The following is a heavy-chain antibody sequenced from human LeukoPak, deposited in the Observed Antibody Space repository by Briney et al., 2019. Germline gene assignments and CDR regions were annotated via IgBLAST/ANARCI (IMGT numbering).Heavy chain of an antibody. CDR3: VKRGYYDFWSGKGPDAFDI. D-gene: IGHD3-3*01. CDR1: GFTFSSYA. V-gene: IGHV3-64D*09. CDR2: ISSNGVST. J-gene: IGHJ3*02. Sequence: GGSLRLSCSASGFTFSSYAMHWVRQAPGKGLEYVSAISSNGVSTYYADSVKGRFTISRDNSKNTLYLQMSSLRAEDTAVYYCVKRGYYDFWSGKGPDAFDIWGQGTMVTVSS.